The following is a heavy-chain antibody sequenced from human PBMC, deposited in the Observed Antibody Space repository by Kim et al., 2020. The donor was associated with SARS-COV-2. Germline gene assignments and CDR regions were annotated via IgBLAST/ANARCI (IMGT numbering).Heavy chain of an antibody. D-gene: IGHD6-19*01. J-gene: IGHJ4*01. CDR3: ARGLSHQPYRGGWSYFDS. CDR1: GDSLSDFY. CDR2: ISQSGSA. V-gene: IGHV4-34*01. Sequence: SETLSLRCAIYGDSLSDFYWAWICQAPEKGLEWIGHISQSGSASYSSPLRSRVTIALHAPGNEVPLEISSVTAADTGLYFCARGLSHQPYRGGWSYFDSWGHGTLVTVSS.